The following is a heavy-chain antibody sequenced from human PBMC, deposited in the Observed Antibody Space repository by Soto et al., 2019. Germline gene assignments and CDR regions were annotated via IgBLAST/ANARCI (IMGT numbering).Heavy chain of an antibody. J-gene: IGHJ4*01. CDR2: IYYHGNT. CDR1: GGPITSMTYS. Sequence: SETLSLTCAVSGGPITSMTYSWGWIRQPPGKTLEWIGTIYYHGNTYSNPSLKSRVTISVDTSNNQLSLKLRSVTAADTAVYYCARHDGFSSGRIFDYWGHGALVTVSS. CDR3: ARHDGFSSGRIFDY. V-gene: IGHV4-39*01. D-gene: IGHD6-19*01.